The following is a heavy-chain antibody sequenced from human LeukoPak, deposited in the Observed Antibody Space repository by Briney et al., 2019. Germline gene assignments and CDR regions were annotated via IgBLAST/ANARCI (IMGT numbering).Heavy chain of an antibody. CDR1: GGTFSSYA. CDR2: IIPIFGTA. J-gene: IGHJ5*02. Sequence: PVKVSCKASGGTFSSYAISWVRQAPGQGLEWMGGIIPIFGTANYAQKFQGRVTITADESTSTAYMELSCLRSEDTAVYYCATYYYGSGSYIRWFDPWGQGTLVTVSS. D-gene: IGHD3-10*01. V-gene: IGHV1-69*13. CDR3: ATYYYGSGSYIRWFDP.